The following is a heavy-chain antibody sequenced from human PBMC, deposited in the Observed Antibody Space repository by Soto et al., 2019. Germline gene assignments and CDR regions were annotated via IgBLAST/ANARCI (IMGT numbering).Heavy chain of an antibody. V-gene: IGHV3-15*01. J-gene: IGHJ3*02. D-gene: IGHD3-22*01. CDR1: GFTFSNAW. CDR3: TTDPFNYYDSSGYYPDAFDI. Sequence: PGGSLRLSCAASGFTFSNAWMSWVRQAPGKGLEWVGRIKSKTDGGTTDYAAPVKGRFTISRDDSKNTLYLQMNSLKTEDTAVYYCTTDPFNYYDSSGYYPDAFDIWGQGTMVTVSS. CDR2: IKSKTDGGTT.